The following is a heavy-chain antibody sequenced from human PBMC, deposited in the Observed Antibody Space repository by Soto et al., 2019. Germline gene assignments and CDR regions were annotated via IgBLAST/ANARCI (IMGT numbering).Heavy chain of an antibody. V-gene: IGHV1-8*01. Sequence: PSVKVSCKASGYTFTSYDINWVRQATGQGLEWMGWMNPNSGNTGYAQKFQGRVTMTRNTSISTAYMELSSLRSEDTAVYYCARVGGFGDVYYYGMDVWGQGTTVTVSS. J-gene: IGHJ6*02. CDR3: ARVGGFGDVYYYGMDV. CDR1: GYTFTSYD. CDR2: MNPNSGNT. D-gene: IGHD3-10*01.